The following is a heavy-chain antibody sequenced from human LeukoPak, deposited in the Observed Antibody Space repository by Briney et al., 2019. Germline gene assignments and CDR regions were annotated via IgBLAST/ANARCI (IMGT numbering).Heavy chain of an antibody. J-gene: IGHJ4*02. CDR1: GYTLTELS. Sequence: ASVKVSCTVSGYTLTELSMHWVRQAPGKGLEWMGGFDPEDGETIYAQKFQGRVTMTEDTSTDTAYMELSSLRSEDTAVYYCATVFTMVRDIPDYWGQGTLVTVSS. V-gene: IGHV1-24*01. CDR2: FDPEDGET. D-gene: IGHD3-10*01. CDR3: ATVFTMVRDIPDY.